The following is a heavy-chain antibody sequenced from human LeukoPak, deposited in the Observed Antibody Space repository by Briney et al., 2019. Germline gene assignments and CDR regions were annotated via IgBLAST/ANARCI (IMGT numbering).Heavy chain of an antibody. Sequence: SETLSLTCTVSGYSISSGYYWGWIRQPPGKGLEWIGSIYTSGSTNYNPSLKSRVTISVDTSKNQFSLKLSSVTAADTAVYYCARDPLGGGSVWGQGTLVTVSS. D-gene: IGHD3-16*01. CDR2: IYTSGST. CDR3: ARDPLGGGSV. V-gene: IGHV4-38-2*02. J-gene: IGHJ4*02. CDR1: GYSISSGYY.